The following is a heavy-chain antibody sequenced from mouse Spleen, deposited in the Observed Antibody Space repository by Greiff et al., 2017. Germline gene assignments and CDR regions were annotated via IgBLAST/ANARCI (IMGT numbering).Heavy chain of an antibody. V-gene: IGHV1S81*02. J-gene: IGHJ2*01. CDR2: INPSNGRT. CDR1: GYTFTSYW. D-gene: IGHD3-3*01. Sequence: QVQLQQPGAELVKPGASVKLSCKASGYTFTSYWMHWVKRRPGQGLEWIGEINPSNGRTNYNEKFKSKATLTVDKSSSTAYMQLSSLTSEDSAVYYCARVPGTGDYWGQGTTLTVSS. CDR3: ARVPGTGDY.